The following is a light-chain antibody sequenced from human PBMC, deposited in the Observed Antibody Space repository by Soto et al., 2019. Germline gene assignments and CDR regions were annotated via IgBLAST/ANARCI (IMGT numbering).Light chain of an antibody. Sequence: EIVLTQSPGTLSLSPGDRATFSCRASQSVYSNYLAWYQQKPGQAPRLLIYDAFSRATGIPDRFSGSGSGTDFALTISRLEPEDSAVYHCLQYGDSPGTFGQGTKLEIK. V-gene: IGKV3-20*01. J-gene: IGKJ2*01. CDR1: QSVYSNY. CDR3: LQYGDSPGT. CDR2: DAF.